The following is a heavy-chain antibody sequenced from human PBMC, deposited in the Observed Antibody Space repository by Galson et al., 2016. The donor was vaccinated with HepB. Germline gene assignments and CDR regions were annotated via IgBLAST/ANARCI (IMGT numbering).Heavy chain of an antibody. CDR1: GNSFTSDY. CDR3: VTEGLHANVFDY. Sequence: SVKVSCKASGNSFTSDYLHWVRQAPGQGLEWMGIIKGNGGSTTFAQKFQDRVNMNTDTSTSTVYMELHSLRSEDTAVYYCVTEGLHANVFDYLGQGTLVTVSS. CDR2: IKGNGGST. J-gene: IGHJ4*02. V-gene: IGHV1-46*01. D-gene: IGHD4-11*01.